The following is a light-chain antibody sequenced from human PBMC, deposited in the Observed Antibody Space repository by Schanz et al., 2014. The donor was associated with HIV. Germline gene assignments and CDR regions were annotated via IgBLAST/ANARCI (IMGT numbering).Light chain of an antibody. J-gene: IGLJ3*02. CDR1: SSDVGGYNY. CDR2: EVT. Sequence: QSVLTQPPSASGAPGQSVTISCTGTSSDVGGYNYVSWYQQHPGKAPKLMIYEVTNRPPGVPDRFSGSKSGNTASLTVSGLQADDEADYYCSSSAGNTLLFGGGTKLTVL. CDR3: SSSAGNTLL. V-gene: IGLV2-8*01.